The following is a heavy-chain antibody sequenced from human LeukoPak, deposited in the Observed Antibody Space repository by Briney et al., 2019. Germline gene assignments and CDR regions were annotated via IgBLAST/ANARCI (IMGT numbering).Heavy chain of an antibody. V-gene: IGHV3-23*01. CDR3: AKGLDWGSRYYYYMDV. J-gene: IGHJ6*03. D-gene: IGHD7-27*01. Sequence: PGGSLRLSCAASGFTFSSYAMSWVRKAPGKGLEWVSAISGSGGSTYYADSVKGRFTISRDNSKNTLYLQMDSLRAEDTAVHYCAKGLDWGSRYYYYMDVWGKGTTVTVSS. CDR2: ISGSGGST. CDR1: GFTFSSYA.